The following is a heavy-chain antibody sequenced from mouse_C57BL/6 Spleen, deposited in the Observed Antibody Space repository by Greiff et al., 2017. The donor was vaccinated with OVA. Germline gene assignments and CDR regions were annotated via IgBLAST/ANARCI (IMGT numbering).Heavy chain of an antibody. CDR2: ISYDGSN. D-gene: IGHD1-1*01. V-gene: IGHV3-6*01. J-gene: IGHJ1*03. CDR3: ARAHYYGSSYYWYFDV. CDR1: GYSITSGYY. Sequence: VQLQESGPGLVKPSQSLSLTCSVTGYSITSGYYWNWIRQFPGNKLEWMGYISYDGSNNYNPSLKNRISITRDTSKNQFFLKLNSVTTEDTATYYCARAHYYGSSYYWYFDVWGTGTTVTVSS.